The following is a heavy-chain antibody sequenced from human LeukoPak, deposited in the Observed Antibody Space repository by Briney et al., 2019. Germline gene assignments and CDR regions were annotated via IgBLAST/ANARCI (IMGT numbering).Heavy chain of an antibody. V-gene: IGHV4-39*01. CDR1: GGSISSSSYY. Sequence: SETLSLTCTVSGGSISSSSYYWGWIRQPPGKGPEWIGSIYYSGSTYYNPSLKSRVTISVDTSKNQFSLKLSSVTAADTAVYYCARHDRGSSWYGSASNWFDPWGQGTLVTVSS. J-gene: IGHJ5*02. CDR2: IYYSGST. CDR3: ARHDRGSSWYGSASNWFDP. D-gene: IGHD6-13*01.